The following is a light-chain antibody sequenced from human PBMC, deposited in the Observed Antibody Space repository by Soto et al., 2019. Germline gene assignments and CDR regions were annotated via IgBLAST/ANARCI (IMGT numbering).Light chain of an antibody. J-gene: IGKJ1*01. CDR3: QHYNSYSEA. CDR1: QSVSSTY. Sequence: EVVLTQSPATLSLSPWERATLSCRASQSVSSTYLAWYQQQPGQAPRLLIYGASNRATGIPDRFSGSGSGTEFTLTIDSLQSDDFATYYCQHYNSYSEAFGQGTKVDIK. V-gene: IGKV3-20*01. CDR2: GAS.